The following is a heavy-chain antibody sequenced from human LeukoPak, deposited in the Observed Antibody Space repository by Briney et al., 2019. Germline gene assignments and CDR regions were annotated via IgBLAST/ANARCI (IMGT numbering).Heavy chain of an antibody. J-gene: IGHJ5*02. D-gene: IGHD6-13*01. CDR3: ARGWAAAGPYDP. CDR2: IYHSGDT. CDR1: GAPMSSGTYY. V-gene: IGHV4-39*01. Sequence: SETLSLTCTVSGAPMSSGTYYWGWIRQPPGKGLEWIGSIYHSGDTYYNPSLKSRVTISVDMSKNQFSLKLNSVTAADTGVFFCARGWAAAGPYDPWGQGTLVSVSS.